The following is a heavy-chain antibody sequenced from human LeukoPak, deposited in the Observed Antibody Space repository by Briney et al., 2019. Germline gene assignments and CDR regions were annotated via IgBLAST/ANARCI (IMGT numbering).Heavy chain of an antibody. CDR2: IKQDGSEK. D-gene: IGHD1-26*01. V-gene: IGHV3-7*03. CDR3: ARDKLVGATHFDY. Sequence: GGSLRLSCAASGSTFSSYWMSWVRQAPGKGLEWVANIKQDGSEKYYVDSVKGRFTISRDNAKNSLYLQMNSLRAEDTAVYYCARDKLVGATHFDYWGQGTLVTVSS. J-gene: IGHJ4*02. CDR1: GSTFSSYW.